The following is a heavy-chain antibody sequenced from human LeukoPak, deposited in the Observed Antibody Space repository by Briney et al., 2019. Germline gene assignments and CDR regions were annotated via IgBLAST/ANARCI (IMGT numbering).Heavy chain of an antibody. CDR3: ARHDDSSGYYFDY. J-gene: IGHJ4*02. Sequence: SETLPLTCTVSGGSISSGGYYWSWIRQHPGKGLEWIGYIYYSGSTYYNPSLKSRVTISVDTSKNQFSLKLSSVTAADTAVYYCARHDDSSGYYFDYWGQGTLVTVSS. D-gene: IGHD3-22*01. CDR2: IYYSGST. CDR1: GGSISSGGYY. V-gene: IGHV4-31*03.